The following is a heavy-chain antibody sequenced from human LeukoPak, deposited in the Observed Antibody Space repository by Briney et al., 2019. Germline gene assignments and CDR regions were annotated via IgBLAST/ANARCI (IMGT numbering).Heavy chain of an antibody. V-gene: IGHV3-23*01. D-gene: IGHD5-12*01. CDR1: GFTFSSYS. Sequence: GGSLRLSCAASGFTFSSYSMSWVRQAPRKGLEWVSVIYPNGGTTYYADSVNGRFTTSSNNSRNTLYLQMHSLRDDDTAVYYCAKDQRPDSGYDIDYWGQGTLVTVSS. CDR3: AKDQRPDSGYDIDY. CDR2: IYPNGGTT. J-gene: IGHJ4*02.